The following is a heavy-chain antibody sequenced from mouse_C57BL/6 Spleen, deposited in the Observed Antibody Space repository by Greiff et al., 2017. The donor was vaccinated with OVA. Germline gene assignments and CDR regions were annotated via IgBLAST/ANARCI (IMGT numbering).Heavy chain of an antibody. CDR2: ISPGDGDT. V-gene: IGHV1-82*01. Sequence: VQLQESGPELVKPGASVKISCKASGYAFSSSWMNWVKQRPGKGLEWIGRISPGDGDTNYNGKFKGKATLTADKSSSTAYMQRSSLTSADSAVYFCARGGPLYYLDDWGQGTTLTVSS. CDR3: ARGGPLYYLDD. J-gene: IGHJ2*01. CDR1: GYAFSSSW.